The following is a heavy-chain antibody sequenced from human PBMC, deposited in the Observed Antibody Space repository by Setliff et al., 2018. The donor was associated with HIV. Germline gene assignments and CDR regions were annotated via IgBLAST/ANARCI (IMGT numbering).Heavy chain of an antibody. Sequence: SETLSLTCTVSGGSISSHYWSWIRQPPGKGLEWIGCRFYSGNVDYNSALKSRVNISVDTSKNEFSLQLSYVTAADTAVYYCARGLGYNFWSGYSPIGWFDPWGQGTLVTVSS. CDR3: ARGLGYNFWSGYSPIGWFDP. CDR2: RFYSGNV. D-gene: IGHD3-3*01. V-gene: IGHV4-59*11. J-gene: IGHJ5*02. CDR1: GGSISSHY.